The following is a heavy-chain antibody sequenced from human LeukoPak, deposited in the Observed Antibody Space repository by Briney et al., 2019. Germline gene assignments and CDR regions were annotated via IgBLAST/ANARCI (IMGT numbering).Heavy chain of an antibody. CDR2: IYPGDSDT. V-gene: IGHV5-51*01. CDR1: GYSFTSYW. D-gene: IGHD1-20*01. J-gene: IGHJ3*02. CDR3: ATDRRITGTTLAFDI. Sequence: GESLKISCKGSGYSFTSYWIGWVRRMPGKGLEWMGIIYPGDSDTRYSPSFQGQVTISADKSISTAYLQWSSLRSEDTAVYYCATDRRITGTTLAFDIWGQGTMVTVSS.